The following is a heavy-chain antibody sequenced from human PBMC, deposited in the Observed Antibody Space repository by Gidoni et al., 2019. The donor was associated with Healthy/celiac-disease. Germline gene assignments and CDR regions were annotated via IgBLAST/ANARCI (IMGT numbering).Heavy chain of an antibody. V-gene: IGHV1-24*01. Sequence: QVQLVQSGAAVKKPGASVKVSCTFSGYTLTELSMHWVRQAPGKGLEWMGGFDPEDGETIYAQKFQGRVTMTEDTSTDTAYMELSSLRSEDTAVYYCATNSQWLVRFDYWGQGTLVTVSS. CDR3: ATNSQWLVRFDY. CDR1: GYTLTELS. J-gene: IGHJ4*02. CDR2: FDPEDGET. D-gene: IGHD6-19*01.